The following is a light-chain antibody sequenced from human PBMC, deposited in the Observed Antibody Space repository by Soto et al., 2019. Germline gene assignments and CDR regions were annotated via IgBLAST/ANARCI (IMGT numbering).Light chain of an antibody. V-gene: IGKV1-5*03. J-gene: IGKJ1*01. CDR2: KAS. CDR3: QPYNSYWT. Sequence: DIQMTQSPSTLSASVGDRVTITCRASQSISSWLAWYQQKPGKAPKLLIYKASSLESGVPSRFSGSGSGPEFSLTIISLQPDDFSTYDCQPYNSYWTFGQGTKVE. CDR1: QSISSW.